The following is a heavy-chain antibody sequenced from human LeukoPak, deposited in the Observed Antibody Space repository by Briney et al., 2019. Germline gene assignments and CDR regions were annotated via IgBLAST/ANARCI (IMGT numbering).Heavy chain of an antibody. D-gene: IGHD2-2*02. CDR3: ARDPPLYCSSTSCYNYYYYGMDV. J-gene: IGHJ6*02. Sequence: ASVKVSCEASGYTFTIYGISWVRQAPGQGLEWMGWISAYNGNTNYAQKLQGRVTMTTDTSTSTAYMELRSLRSDDTAVYYCARDPPLYCSSTSCYNYYYYGMDVWGQGTTVTVSS. CDR1: GYTFTIYG. V-gene: IGHV1-18*01. CDR2: ISAYNGNT.